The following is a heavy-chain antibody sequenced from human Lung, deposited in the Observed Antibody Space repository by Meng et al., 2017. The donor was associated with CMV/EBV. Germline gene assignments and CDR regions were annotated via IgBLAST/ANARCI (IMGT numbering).Heavy chain of an antibody. V-gene: IGHV3-7*01. D-gene: IGHD5/OR15-5a*01. CDR3: ARTLRTPDY. CDR1: GFTFSTSW. CDR2: TKQDGSEK. J-gene: IGHJ4*02. Sequence: GESLKISCAASGFTFSTSWMSWVRQAPGKGLEWVASTKQDGSEKYYVDSVKGRFTISRDNAKNSLYLQMNSLRAEDTAVYYCARTLRTPDYWGQGTLVTGSS.